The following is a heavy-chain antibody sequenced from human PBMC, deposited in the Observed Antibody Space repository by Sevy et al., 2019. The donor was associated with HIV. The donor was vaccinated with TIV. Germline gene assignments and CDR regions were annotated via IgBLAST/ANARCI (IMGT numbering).Heavy chain of an antibody. J-gene: IGHJ6*02. CDR1: GFTVGTYW. CDR2: IKQDESEK. CDR3: ATDLIVPCDIFHYGMAV. V-gene: IGHV3-7*01. D-gene: IGHD2-2*01. Sequence: GGSLRLSCAASGFTVGTYWMSWVRQAPGKGLQWVASIKQDESEKNYVDSVKVRFTISRDNAKNSLALQMNSLRAEDTAVYYCATDLIVPCDIFHYGMAVWGQGTTVTVSS.